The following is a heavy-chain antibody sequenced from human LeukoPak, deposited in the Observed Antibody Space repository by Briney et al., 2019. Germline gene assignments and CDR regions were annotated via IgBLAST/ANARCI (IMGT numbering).Heavy chain of an antibody. Sequence: ASVNVSCKASGGTFSSYAISWVRQAPGQGLEWMGRIIPIFGTANYAQKFQGRVTITTDESTSTDYMELSSLRSEDTAVYYCARGHKTPYDYWGQGTLVTVSS. CDR3: ARGHKTPYDY. V-gene: IGHV1-69*05. CDR1: GGTFSSYA. CDR2: IIPIFGTA. J-gene: IGHJ4*02.